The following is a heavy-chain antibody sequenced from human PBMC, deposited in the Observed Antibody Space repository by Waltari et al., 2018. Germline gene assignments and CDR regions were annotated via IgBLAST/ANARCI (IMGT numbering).Heavy chain of an antibody. CDR2: ITVSVNTR. J-gene: IGHJ4*02. Sequence: QVQLVESGGGLVNPGGSLRLSCAASGFTFSDYPMNWIRQAPGTGLEWLSHITVSVNTRYYGDSVKGRISISRDNAQNSLYLQMNSLRAEDTAVYYCARGASGYYSDNWGQGTLVTVSS. CDR1: GFTFSDYP. CDR3: ARGASGYYSDN. D-gene: IGHD3-22*01. V-gene: IGHV3-11*04.